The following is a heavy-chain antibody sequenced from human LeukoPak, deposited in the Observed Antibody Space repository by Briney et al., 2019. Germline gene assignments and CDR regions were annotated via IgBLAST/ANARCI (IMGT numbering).Heavy chain of an antibody. J-gene: IGHJ3*01. V-gene: IGHV3-30-3*01. D-gene: IGHD3-22*01. CDR2: ISYDGSNK. CDR3: ARDCRYYYDSSGYCV. Sequence: PGGSLRLSCTASGFTFSSYAMHWVRQAPGKGLEWVAVISYDGSNKYYADSVKGRFTISRDNSKNTLYLQMNSLRAEDTAVYYCARDCRYYYDSSGYCVWGQGTMVTVSS. CDR1: GFTFSSYA.